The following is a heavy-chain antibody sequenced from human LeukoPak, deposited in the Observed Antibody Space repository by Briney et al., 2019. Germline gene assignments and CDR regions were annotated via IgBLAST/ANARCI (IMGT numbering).Heavy chain of an antibody. Sequence: GGSLRLSCAASGFTFSSYWMHWVRQAPGKGLVWVSRINSDGSSTSYADSVKGRFTISRDNAKNTLYLQMNSLRAEDTAVYYCAREAVAGLCLNYWGQGTLVTVSS. CDR3: AREAVAGLCLNY. CDR2: INSDGSST. J-gene: IGHJ4*02. CDR1: GFTFSSYW. D-gene: IGHD6-19*01. V-gene: IGHV3-74*01.